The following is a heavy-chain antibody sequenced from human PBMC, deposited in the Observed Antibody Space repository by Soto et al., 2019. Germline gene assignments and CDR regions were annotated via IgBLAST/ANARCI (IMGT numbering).Heavy chain of an antibody. CDR3: ARARGAIFGVVIRNWFDP. J-gene: IGHJ5*02. CDR1: GGSITSSNW. CDR2: IFHNGST. D-gene: IGHD3-3*01. Sequence: TSETLSLTCAASGGSITSSNWWSWVRQSPRKGLEWVGEIFHNGSTNYNPSLKSRVTMSVDRSKNQFSLELRSVTAADTAVYYCARARGAIFGVVIRNWFDPWGQRTLVTVSS. V-gene: IGHV4-4*02.